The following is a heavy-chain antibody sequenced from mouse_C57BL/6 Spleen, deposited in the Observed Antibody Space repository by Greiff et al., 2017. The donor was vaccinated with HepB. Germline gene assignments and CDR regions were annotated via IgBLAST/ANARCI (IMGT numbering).Heavy chain of an antibody. Sequence: EVMLVESGGGLVKPGGSLKLSCAASGFTFSDYGMHWVRQAPEKGLEWVAYISSGSSTIYYADTVKGRFTISRDNAKNTLFLQMTSLRSEDTAMYYCARMNDYYAMDYWGQGTSVTVSS. V-gene: IGHV5-17*01. CDR3: ARMNDYYAMDY. CDR2: ISSGSSTI. CDR1: GFTFSDYG. J-gene: IGHJ4*01.